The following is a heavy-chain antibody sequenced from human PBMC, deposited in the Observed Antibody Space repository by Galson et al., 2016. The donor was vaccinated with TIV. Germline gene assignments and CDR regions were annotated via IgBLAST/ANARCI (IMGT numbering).Heavy chain of an antibody. CDR3: ARIFESYGMDV. V-gene: IGHV3-30*06. J-gene: IGHJ6*02. CDR2: ISDDRIEI. CDR1: GSTFTSYG. Sequence: SLRLSCAASGSTFTSYGFHWVRQAPGRGLEWVAVISDDRIEIYYGDSVKGRFTMSSANTKATVYLQMDSLRADDTAVYYCARIFESYGMDVWGQGTRVTVSS.